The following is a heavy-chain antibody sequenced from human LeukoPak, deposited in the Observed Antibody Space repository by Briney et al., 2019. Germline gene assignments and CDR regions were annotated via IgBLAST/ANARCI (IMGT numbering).Heavy chain of an antibody. CDR1: GGSISGYY. V-gene: IGHV4-59*01. Sequence: SETLSLTCTVSGGSISGYYWNWIRQPPGKGLEWIGYIYYSGNTNYNPSLKSRVTISLDTSKNQFSLKLSSVTAADTAVYYCARVGSSSPRFHFDYWGQGTLVTVSS. CDR2: IYYSGNT. CDR3: ARVGSSSPRFHFDY. D-gene: IGHD6-6*01. J-gene: IGHJ4*02.